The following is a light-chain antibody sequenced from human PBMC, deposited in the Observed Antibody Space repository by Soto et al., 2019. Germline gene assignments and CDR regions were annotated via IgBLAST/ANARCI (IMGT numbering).Light chain of an antibody. CDR2: GAS. CDR3: QQYSNRPLT. J-gene: IGKJ1*01. CDR1: QSVDSK. V-gene: IGKV3-15*01. Sequence: EIVMSQSPPTVSVSLGEGVTLSCRASQSVDSKIAWYQQKPGQGPRLLIYGASRRATGIPARFSGSGSGTEFNLTITSMQFDAFAVYWCQQYSNRPLTFGQGTKVDTK.